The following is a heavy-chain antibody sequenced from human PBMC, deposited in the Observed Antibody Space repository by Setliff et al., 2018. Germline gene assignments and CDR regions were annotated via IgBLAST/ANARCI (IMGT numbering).Heavy chain of an antibody. D-gene: IGHD3-10*01. CDR2: IKQDGSEK. Sequence: GGSLRLSCLASGFSFSNTKMSWVRQAPGKGLEWVANIKQDGSEKYYVDSVKGRFTISRDNAKNSLYLQMNSLRADDTAVYYCARPGRSNYWDSFDYWGQGTLVTVSS. V-gene: IGHV3-7*01. CDR1: GFSFSNTK. CDR3: ARPGRSNYWDSFDY. J-gene: IGHJ4*02.